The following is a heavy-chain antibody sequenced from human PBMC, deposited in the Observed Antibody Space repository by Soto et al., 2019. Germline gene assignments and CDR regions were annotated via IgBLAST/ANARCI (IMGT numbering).Heavy chain of an antibody. CDR2: VSHVDST. CDR3: ARAYLTRTTPPYNLFDR. D-gene: IGHD1-7*01. V-gene: IGHV4-34*01. CDR1: GGSLGGYY. Sequence: QVQLLQWGTGALKPSETLSLTCTVHGGSLGGYYWNWIRQSPGKALDWIGEVSHVDSTNYNPSLTGRATISLDTPKKQFSLKLPAMTAADTAVYYCARAYLTRTTPPYNLFDRRGQGTLVTVSS. J-gene: IGHJ5*02.